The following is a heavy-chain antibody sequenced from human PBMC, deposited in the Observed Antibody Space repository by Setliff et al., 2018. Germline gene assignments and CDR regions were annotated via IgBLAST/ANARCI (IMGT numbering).Heavy chain of an antibody. Sequence: ASVKVSCKASGYTFTSYAMHWVRQAPGQRLEWMGWINAGNGNTKYSQKFQGRVTITRDTSASTAYMELSSLRSEDTAVYYCAREGGWNNYYYYGMDVWGQGTTVTVSS. CDR3: AREGGWNNYYYYGMDV. J-gene: IGHJ6*02. D-gene: IGHD6-19*01. V-gene: IGHV1-3*01. CDR1: GYTFTSYA. CDR2: INAGNGNT.